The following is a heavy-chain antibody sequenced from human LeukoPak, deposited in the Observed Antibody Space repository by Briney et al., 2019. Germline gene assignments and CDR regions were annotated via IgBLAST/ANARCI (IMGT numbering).Heavy chain of an antibody. D-gene: IGHD1-26*01. CDR1: GYTFTSYG. Sequence: ASVTVSCKASGYTFTSYGISWVRQAPGQGREWMGWISAYNGNTNYAQKLQGRVTMTTDTSTSTAYMELRSLRSDDTAVYYCAREVGATKDYYYYYGMDVWGQGTTVTVS. J-gene: IGHJ6*02. CDR2: ISAYNGNT. V-gene: IGHV1-18*01. CDR3: AREVGATKDYYYYYGMDV.